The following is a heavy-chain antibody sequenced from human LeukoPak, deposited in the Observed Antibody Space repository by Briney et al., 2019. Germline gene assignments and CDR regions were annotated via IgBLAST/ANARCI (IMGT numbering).Heavy chain of an antibody. J-gene: IGHJ4*02. CDR2: ISSSSSYK. V-gene: IGHV3-21*01. D-gene: IGHD3-10*01. CDR3: ARDIWFGELLDY. CDR1: GFTFSCYT. Sequence: GGSLRLSCAASGFTFSCYTMNWVRQAPGKGLEWVSSISSSSSYKYYADSVKGRFTISRDNAKNSLYLQMNSLRAEDTAVYYCARDIWFGELLDYWGQGTLVTVSS.